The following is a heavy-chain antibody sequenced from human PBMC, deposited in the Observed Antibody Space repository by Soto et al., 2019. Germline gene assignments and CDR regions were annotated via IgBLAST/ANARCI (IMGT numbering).Heavy chain of an antibody. CDR2: VYYSGST. CDR1: GASIITISHY. J-gene: IGHJ4*02. V-gene: IGHV4-39*01. Sequence: PSETLSLTCTVSGASIITISHYWGWIRQPLGKGLEWIGTVYYSGSTYYNPSLQSRVAISVDTSKNQFSLKLSSVTAADTAVYYCARHRTSSRRHFDYWGQGTLVTVS. D-gene: IGHD6-6*01. CDR3: ARHRTSSRRHFDY.